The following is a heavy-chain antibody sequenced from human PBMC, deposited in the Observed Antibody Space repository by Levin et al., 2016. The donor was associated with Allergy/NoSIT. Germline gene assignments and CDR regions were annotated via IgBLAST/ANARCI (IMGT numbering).Heavy chain of an antibody. Sequence: WIRQPPGKGLEWVSAISGSGGSTYYADSVKGRFTISRDNSKNTLYLQMNSLRAEDTAVYYCATSIAARLVFDYWGQGTLVTVSS. V-gene: IGHV3-23*01. J-gene: IGHJ4*02. CDR3: ATSIAARLVFDY. D-gene: IGHD6-6*01. CDR2: ISGSGGST.